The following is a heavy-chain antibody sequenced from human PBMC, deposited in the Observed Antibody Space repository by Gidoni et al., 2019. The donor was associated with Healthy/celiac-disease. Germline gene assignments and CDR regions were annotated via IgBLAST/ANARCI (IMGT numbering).Heavy chain of an antibody. CDR1: GGSFSGYY. D-gene: IGHD6-6*01. J-gene: IGHJ4*02. V-gene: IGHV4-34*01. Sequence: QVQLQQWGAGLLKPPETLPLTCAVYGGSFSGYYWSWIRQPPGKGLKWIGEINHSGSTNYNPSLKSRVTISVDTSKNQFSLKRSSVTAADTAVYYCQATGIAARQDTFDYWGQGTLVTVSS. CDR3: QATGIAARQDTFDY. CDR2: INHSGST.